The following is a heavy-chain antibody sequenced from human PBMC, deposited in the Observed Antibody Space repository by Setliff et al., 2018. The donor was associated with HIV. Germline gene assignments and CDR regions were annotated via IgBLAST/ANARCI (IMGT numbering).Heavy chain of an antibody. CDR3: ARDRLDGHDTSGYYYAY. CDR1: GGSISSNSYF. CDR2: IHHSGSS. D-gene: IGHD3-22*01. Sequence: SETLSLTCSVSGGSISSNSYFWGWIRQPPGKGLEWFGSIHHSGSSYYNPSLKSRVTISVDTSKNQFSLKLSSVIAADTAVYYCARDRLDGHDTSGYYYAYWGQGTLVTVSS. J-gene: IGHJ4*02. V-gene: IGHV4-39*02.